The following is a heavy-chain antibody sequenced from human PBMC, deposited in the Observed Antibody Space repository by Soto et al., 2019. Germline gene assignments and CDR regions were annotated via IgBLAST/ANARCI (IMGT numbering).Heavy chain of an antibody. Sequence: GSLRLSCAASGFTFSNYNMNWVRQAPGEGLEWVSFISSDGSSIRYADSVKGRFTISRDNAKNSLYLQMNSLRDEDTAVYYCARDPYYYDNSGYYPKDYWGQGTLVTVS. J-gene: IGHJ4*02. CDR1: GFTFSNYN. CDR2: ISSDGSSI. D-gene: IGHD3-22*01. V-gene: IGHV3-48*02. CDR3: ARDPYYYDNSGYYPKDY.